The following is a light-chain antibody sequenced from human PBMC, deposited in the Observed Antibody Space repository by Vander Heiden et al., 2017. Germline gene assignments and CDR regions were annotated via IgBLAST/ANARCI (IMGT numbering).Light chain of an antibody. CDR3: QQYDNFSRA. J-gene: IGKJ1*01. V-gene: IGKV1-5*03. CDR1: QSISGW. CDR2: KAS. Sequence: DIQMTQPPSFLSASVGDRVTIPCRASQSISGWLAWYQQKPGKAPKLLIYKASILETGVPSRFSGSGSRTEYTLTISGLQSEDFATYYCQQYDNFSRAFGQGTKVDI.